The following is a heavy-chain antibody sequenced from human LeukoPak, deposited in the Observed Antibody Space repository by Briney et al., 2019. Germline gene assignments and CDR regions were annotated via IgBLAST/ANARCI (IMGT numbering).Heavy chain of an antibody. CDR2: IRYGGINK. CDR1: GFTFSTHG. CDR3: AKEGDYYGSGSYRDGFDI. Sequence: GGSLRLSCAASGFTFSTHGMHWVRQAPGKGLEWVAFIRYGGINKYYADSVKGRFTISRDSFKNTLYLQMNSLRPEDTAVYYCAKEGDYYGSGSYRDGFDIWGQGTMVTVSS. V-gene: IGHV3-30*02. J-gene: IGHJ3*02. D-gene: IGHD3-10*01.